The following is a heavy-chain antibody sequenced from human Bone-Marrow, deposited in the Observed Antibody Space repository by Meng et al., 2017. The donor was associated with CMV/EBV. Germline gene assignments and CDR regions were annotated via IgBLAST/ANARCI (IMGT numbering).Heavy chain of an antibody. CDR1: GGTFSSNA. D-gene: IGHD3-22*01. CDR2: IVPFFGAA. J-gene: IGHJ4*02. V-gene: IGHV1-69*05. Sequence: SGGTFSSNAISWVRQAPGQGLEWMGGIVPFFGAADYAQKFQGRITITTDEFTTTAYMELSSLRSEDTAVYYCASSYYYDSSGYVYFDFWGQGTLVTVSS. CDR3: ASSYYYDSSGYVYFDF.